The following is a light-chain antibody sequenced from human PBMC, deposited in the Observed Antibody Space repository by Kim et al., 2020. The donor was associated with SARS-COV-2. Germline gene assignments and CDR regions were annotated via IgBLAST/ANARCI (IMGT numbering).Light chain of an antibody. V-gene: IGKV3-20*01. CDR1: QSVSSSY. Sequence: EIVLTQSPGTLSLSPGDRATLSCGASQSVSSSYLSWYQQKPGQAPRLLIYEASTRATGIPDRFSGSGSGTDFTLTISRLEPEDSAVYYCQQYGRSEFTCGPGTKVDIK. CDR2: EAS. J-gene: IGKJ3*01. CDR3: QQYGRSEFT.